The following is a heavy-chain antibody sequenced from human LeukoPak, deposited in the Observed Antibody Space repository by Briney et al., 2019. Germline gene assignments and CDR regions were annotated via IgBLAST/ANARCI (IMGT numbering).Heavy chain of an antibody. J-gene: IGHJ1*01. D-gene: IGHD3-22*01. CDR3: AKDIHPITMIVVDHPGPGGDFQH. CDR2: ISSSSSYI. CDR1: GFTFSSYS. V-gene: IGHV3-21*01. Sequence: PGGSLRLSCAASGFTFSSYSMNWVRQAPGKGLEWVSSISSSSSYIYYADSVKGRFTISRDNAKNSLYLQMNSLRAEDTAVYYCAKDIHPITMIVVDHPGPGGDFQHWGQGTLVTVSS.